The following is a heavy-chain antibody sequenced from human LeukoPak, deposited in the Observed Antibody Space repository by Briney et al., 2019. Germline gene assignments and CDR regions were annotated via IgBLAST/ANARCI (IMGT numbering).Heavy chain of an antibody. D-gene: IGHD6-19*01. CDR3: ARAIMGQWTPGFFDY. V-gene: IGHV1-69*05. CDR2: IIPIFGTA. J-gene: IGHJ4*02. CDR1: GGTFSSYA. Sequence: SVKVSCKASGGTFSSYAISWVRQAPGQGLEWMGGIIPIFGTANYAQKFQGRVTITTDESTSTAYMELSSLRSEDTAVHYCARAIMGQWTPGFFDYWGQGTLVTVSS.